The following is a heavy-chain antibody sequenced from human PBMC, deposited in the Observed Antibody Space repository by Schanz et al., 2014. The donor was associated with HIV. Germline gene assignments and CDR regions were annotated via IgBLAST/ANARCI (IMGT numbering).Heavy chain of an antibody. CDR3: AKDGSWEAFDAFDT. J-gene: IGHJ3*02. Sequence: QVQLVESGGRVVQPGRSLRLSCAASGFTFTTYGMHWVRQTPGKGLEWGAVISYDGSNKYYADSVKGRFTISRDNSKNTLYLQMNSLRAEDTAVYYCAKDGSWEAFDAFDTWGQGTMVTVSS. V-gene: IGHV3-30*18. CDR1: GFTFTTYG. D-gene: IGHD1-26*01. CDR2: ISYDGSNK.